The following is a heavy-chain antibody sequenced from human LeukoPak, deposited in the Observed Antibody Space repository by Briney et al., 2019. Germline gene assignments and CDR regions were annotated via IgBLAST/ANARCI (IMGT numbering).Heavy chain of an antibody. CDR1: GFTFSSYG. CDR3: AKADSSGWYSTADY. D-gene: IGHD6-19*01. V-gene: IGHV3-30*02. Sequence: GGSLRLSCAASGFTFSSYGMHWVRQAPGKGLEWVAFIRCYGSNKYYADSVKGRFTISRDNSKNTLYLQMNSVGAEDTAVYYCAKADSSGWYSTADYWGQGTLVTGSS. J-gene: IGHJ4*02. CDR2: IRCYGSNK.